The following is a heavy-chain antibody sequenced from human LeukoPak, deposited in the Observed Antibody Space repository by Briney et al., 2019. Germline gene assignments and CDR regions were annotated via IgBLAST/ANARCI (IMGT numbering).Heavy chain of an antibody. CDR1: GFTFSSYA. CDR3: AKEIYGDSTGGRFQH. D-gene: IGHD4-17*01. Sequence: PGETLRLSCAASGFTFSSYAMSWVRQAPGKGLEWVSVMSGSGGSTYYADSVEGRFTISRDNSKNTLYLQMNSLRAEDTAVYYCAKEIYGDSTGGRFQHWGQGTLVTVSS. V-gene: IGHV3-23*01. CDR2: MSGSGGST. J-gene: IGHJ1*01.